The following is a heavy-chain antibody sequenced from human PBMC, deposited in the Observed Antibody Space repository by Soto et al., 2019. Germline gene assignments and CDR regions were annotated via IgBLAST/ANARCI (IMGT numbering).Heavy chain of an antibody. CDR3: ARRGKKSFYYYMDV. CDR2: VLSSGST. J-gene: IGHJ6*03. CDR1: GGSISSYY. Sequence: QVQLQESGPGLVKPSETLSLTCTVSGGSISSYYWTWVRQSPGKGLEWIGYVLSSGSTNYNPSLESRVTISLDTSKNQFSLKVISVTAADTAVYYCARRGKKSFYYYMDVWGKGTTVTVSS. V-gene: IGHV4-59*08.